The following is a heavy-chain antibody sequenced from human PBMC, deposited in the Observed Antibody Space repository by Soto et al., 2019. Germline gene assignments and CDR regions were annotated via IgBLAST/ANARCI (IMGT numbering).Heavy chain of an antibody. V-gene: IGHV4-34*01. J-gene: IGHJ4*02. CDR3: ARGRPKAYSSGSSHFDS. CDR2: INHSGST. Sequence: QVQLQQWGAGLLKPSETLSLTCAVFGGSFSNYYWSWIRQPPGKGLEWIGEINHSGSTNYNPSLKSRVTISVDTSKNQFSLKLSSVTAADTAVYFCARGRPKAYSSGSSHFDSWGQGTLVTVSS. D-gene: IGHD3-22*01. CDR1: GGSFSNYY.